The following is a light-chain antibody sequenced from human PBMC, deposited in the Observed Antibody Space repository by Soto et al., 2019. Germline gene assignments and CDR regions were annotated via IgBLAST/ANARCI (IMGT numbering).Light chain of an antibody. V-gene: IGKV1-5*01. CDR3: QQYNSYPCT. CDR1: ESISSW. CDR2: DAS. Sequence: DIQMTQSPSTLSASVGDRVTITCRASESISSWLAWYQQKPGKAPKLLIYDASSLESGVPSRFSGSGSGTEFTLTISCLQPDEFATDYCQQYNSYPCTFGQGTKLEIK. J-gene: IGKJ2*02.